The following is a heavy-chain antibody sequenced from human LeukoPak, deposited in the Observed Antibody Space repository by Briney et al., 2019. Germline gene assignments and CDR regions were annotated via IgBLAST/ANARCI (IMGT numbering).Heavy chain of an antibody. CDR3: ARHAKDIVVVVAATPFDY. Sequence: SETLSLTCTVSGGSISSSSYYWGWTREPPGKGLEWIGCIYYSGSTYYNPSLKSRVTISVDTSKNQFSLKLSSVTAADTAVYYCARHAKDIVVVVAATPFDYWGQGTLVTVSS. V-gene: IGHV4-39*01. CDR2: IYYSGST. J-gene: IGHJ4*02. CDR1: GGSISSSSYY. D-gene: IGHD2-15*01.